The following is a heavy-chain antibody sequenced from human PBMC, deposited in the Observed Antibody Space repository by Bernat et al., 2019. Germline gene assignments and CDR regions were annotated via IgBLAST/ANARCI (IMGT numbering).Heavy chain of an antibody. J-gene: IGHJ3*02. CDR1: GGSVSDSY. CDR3: ARGHFDARCYSNPLDI. CDR2: VYYSGST. Sequence: QVQLQESGPGLVKPSETLSPTCSVSGGSVSDSYWSWIRQPPGRGLEWIGDVYYSGSTNYNPSLKSRITMSVDTSKNQLSLRVNSVTAADTAVYYCARGHFDARCYSNPLDIWGQGRPVTVSS. D-gene: IGHD4/OR15-4a*01. V-gene: IGHV4-59*02.